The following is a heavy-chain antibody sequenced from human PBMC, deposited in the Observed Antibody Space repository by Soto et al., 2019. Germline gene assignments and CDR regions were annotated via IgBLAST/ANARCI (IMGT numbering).Heavy chain of an antibody. Sequence: GSGPTLVNPTETLTLTCTFSGFSLTSPGMCVSWIRQSPGKALEWFALIEGDDDDKYYSTSLKTRLTISKDTRKNQVVLTMANMEPADTATYYCARSIRGPRRFNGMDVWGQGTTVTVSS. J-gene: IGHJ6*02. CDR2: IEGDDDDK. CDR3: ARSIRGPRRFNGMDV. D-gene: IGHD1-20*01. CDR1: GFSLTSPGMC. V-gene: IGHV2-70*13.